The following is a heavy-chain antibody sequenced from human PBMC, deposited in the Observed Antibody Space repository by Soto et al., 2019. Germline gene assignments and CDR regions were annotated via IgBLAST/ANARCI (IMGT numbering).Heavy chain of an antibody. J-gene: IGHJ6*02. D-gene: IGHD6-13*01. CDR2: IYPGDSDT. CDR1: GYSFTSYW. V-gene: IGHV5-51*01. Sequence: RGESLKISCKGSGYSFTSYWIGWVRQMPGKGLEWMGIIYPGDSDTRYSPSFQGQVTISADKSISTAYLQWSSLKASDTAMYYCARHVGDSSSWYYYYYGMDVWGQGTTVTVS. CDR3: ARHVGDSSSWYYYYYGMDV.